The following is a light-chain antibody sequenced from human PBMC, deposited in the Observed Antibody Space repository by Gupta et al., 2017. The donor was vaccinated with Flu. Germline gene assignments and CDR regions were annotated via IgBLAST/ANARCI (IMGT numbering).Light chain of an antibody. CDR3: QHKDSLPFT. J-gene: IGKJ4*01. V-gene: IGKV1-33*01. CDR1: QDVTNY. CDR2: DAS. Sequence: PSSLSASVGDRLTISCQASQDVTNYLKWYQKKPGKAPKLLIYDASKVETGVPSRCSGSGWGTEFTIIISNLQAEDVATYYCQHKDSLPFTFGGGTKVEIK.